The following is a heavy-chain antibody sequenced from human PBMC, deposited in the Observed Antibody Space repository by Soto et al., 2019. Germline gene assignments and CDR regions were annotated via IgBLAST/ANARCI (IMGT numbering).Heavy chain of an antibody. Sequence: QVQLVESGGGVVQPGRSQRLSCAASGFTFSACAMHWVRQSPGKGLEWVAVISSDGSNYYYEDSVKGRFTISRDNSKNPLYLQMASLRAEDTAVYYCAKEVGTAMTAITNSHFDLWGRGTLVTVSS. CDR3: AKEVGTAMTAITNSHFDL. V-gene: IGHV3-30*18. CDR1: GFTFSACA. CDR2: ISSDGSNY. J-gene: IGHJ2*01. D-gene: IGHD2-21*02.